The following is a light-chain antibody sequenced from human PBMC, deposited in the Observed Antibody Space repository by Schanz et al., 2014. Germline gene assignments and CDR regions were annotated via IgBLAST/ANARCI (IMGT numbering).Light chain of an antibody. J-gene: IGKJ1*01. CDR3: QQYYTTPRT. CDR1: QSVSSN. Sequence: EIVMTQSLATLSVSPGERATLSCRASQSVSSNLAWYQQKPGQAPRLLIYGASTRATGIPARFSGSGSGTEFILTISRLQAEDVAVYYCQQYYTTPRTFGQGTKVEIK. CDR2: GAS. V-gene: IGKV3-15*01.